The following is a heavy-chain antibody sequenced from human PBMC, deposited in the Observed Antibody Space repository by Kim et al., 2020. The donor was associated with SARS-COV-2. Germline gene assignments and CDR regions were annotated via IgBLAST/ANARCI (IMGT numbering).Heavy chain of an antibody. J-gene: IGHJ4*02. Sequence: GGSLRLSCAASGFAFSKYALDWVRQAPGKGLEWLSTISSSGGATYFADSAKGRFTISRDNPKNTLYLQMNSLRAEDTAIYYCARESGGWYGGYFDYWGQGILVTVSA. V-gene: IGHV3-23*01. CDR1: GFAFSKYA. D-gene: IGHD6-19*01. CDR2: ISSSGGAT. CDR3: ARESGGWYGGYFDY.